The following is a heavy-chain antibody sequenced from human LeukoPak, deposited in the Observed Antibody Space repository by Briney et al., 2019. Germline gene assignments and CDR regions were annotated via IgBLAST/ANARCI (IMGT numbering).Heavy chain of an antibody. V-gene: IGHV4-59*01. CDR3: AGRTAATTRPFDY. J-gene: IGHJ4*02. D-gene: IGHD2-21*02. Sequence: PSETLSLTCSVSGVSIDSYHWSWIRQPPGKGLEWIGYFYYTGGTNYSPSFEGRVTISEDTSKNQISLRLTSVTAADTAVYYCAGRTAATTRPFDYWGQGTLVTVSS. CDR1: GVSIDSYH. CDR2: FYYTGGT.